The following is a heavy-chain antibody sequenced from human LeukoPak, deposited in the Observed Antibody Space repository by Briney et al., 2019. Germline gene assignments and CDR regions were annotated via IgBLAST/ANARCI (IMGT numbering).Heavy chain of an antibody. CDR2: INHSGST. Sequence: SETLSLTCAVYGGSFSGYYWSWIRQPPGKGLEWIGEINHSGSTNYNPSLKSRVTISVDTSKNQFSLKLSSVTAADTAVYYCARSDRFKSTVAYSSSWYGRRYFDYWGQGTLVTVSS. CDR1: GGSFSGYY. D-gene: IGHD6-13*01. J-gene: IGHJ4*02. V-gene: IGHV4-34*01. CDR3: ARSDRFKSTVAYSSSWYGRRYFDY.